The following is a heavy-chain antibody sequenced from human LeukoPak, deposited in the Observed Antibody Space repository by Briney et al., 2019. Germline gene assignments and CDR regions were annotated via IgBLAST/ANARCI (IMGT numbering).Heavy chain of an antibody. CDR3: ATDGAGFDT. Sequence: GGSLRLSCAASGFTFSDYYMSWIRQAPGKGLEWLSYINIGGTNTHYADSVKGRFTISRDNAKKSLYLQMNSLRAEDTAVYYCATDGAGFDTWGQGVLVTVSS. CDR1: GFTFSDYY. CDR2: INIGGTNT. J-gene: IGHJ5*02. V-gene: IGHV3-11*01.